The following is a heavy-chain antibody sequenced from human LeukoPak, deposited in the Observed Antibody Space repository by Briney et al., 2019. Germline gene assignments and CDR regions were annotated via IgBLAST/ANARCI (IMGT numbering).Heavy chain of an antibody. CDR2: IWYDGSNK. CDR1: GFTFSSYG. V-gene: IGHV3-33*01. Sequence: GGSLRLSCAASGFTFSSYGMHWVRQAPGKGLVWVAVIWYDGSNKYYADSVKGRFTISRDNSKNTLYLQMNSLRADDTAVYYCASRSPALDYWGQGTLVTVSS. D-gene: IGHD2-2*01. CDR3: ASRSPALDY. J-gene: IGHJ4*02.